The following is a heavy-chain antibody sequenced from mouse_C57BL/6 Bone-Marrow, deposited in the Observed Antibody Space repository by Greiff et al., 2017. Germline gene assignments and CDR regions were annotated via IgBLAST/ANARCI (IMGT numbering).Heavy chain of an antibody. D-gene: IGHD2-2*01. CDR3: ARDGLSTMVTTEFAY. CDR1: GFTFSSYA. J-gene: IGHJ3*01. CDR2: ISDGGSYT. V-gene: IGHV5-4*01. Sequence: EVQGVESGGGLVKPGGSLKLSCAASGFTFSSYAMSWVRQTPEKRLEWVATISDGGSYTYYPDNVKGRFTISRDNAKNNLYLQMSHLKSEDTAMYYCARDGLSTMVTTEFAYWGQGTLVTVSA.